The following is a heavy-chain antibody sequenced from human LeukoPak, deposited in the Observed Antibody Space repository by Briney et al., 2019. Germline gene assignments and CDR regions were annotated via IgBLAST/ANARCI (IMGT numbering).Heavy chain of an antibody. CDR2: ISSSGSTI. J-gene: IGHJ5*02. CDR3: ARVPNYYGSGSSLSGWWFDP. CDR1: GFTFSDYY. V-gene: IGHV3-11*01. D-gene: IGHD3-10*01. Sequence: GGSLRLSCAASGFTFSDYYMSWIRQAPGKGLEWVSYISSSGSTIYYADSVKGRFTISRDNAKNSLYLQMNSLRAEDTAVYYCARVPNYYGSGSSLSGWWFDPWGQGTLVTVSS.